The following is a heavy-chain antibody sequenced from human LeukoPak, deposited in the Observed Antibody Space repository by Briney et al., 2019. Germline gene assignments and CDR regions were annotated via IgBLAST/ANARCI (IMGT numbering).Heavy chain of an antibody. CDR3: AASIVGALDY. CDR1: GGSISIHF. D-gene: IGHD1-26*01. V-gene: IGHV4-59*11. J-gene: IGHJ4*02. CDR2: IYYSGST. Sequence: SETLSLTCTSKGGSISIHFWIWFRQPPGKGLEWLGYIYYSGSTNYNPSLKSRVTISVDTPKNQFSLKLSSVTAADTAVYYCAASIVGALDYWGQGTLVTVSS.